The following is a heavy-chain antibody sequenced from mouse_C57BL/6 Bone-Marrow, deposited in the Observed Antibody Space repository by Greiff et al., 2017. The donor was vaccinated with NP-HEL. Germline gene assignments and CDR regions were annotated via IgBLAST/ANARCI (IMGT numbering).Heavy chain of an antibody. Sequence: VKLMESGAELARPGASVKMSCKASGYTFTSYTMHWVKQRPGQGLEWIGYINPSSGYTKYNQKFKDKATLTADKSSSTAYMQLSSLTSEDSAVYYCARAYYSNFYAMDYWGQGTSVTVSS. V-gene: IGHV1-4*01. J-gene: IGHJ4*01. CDR1: GYTFTSYT. CDR2: INPSSGYT. D-gene: IGHD2-5*01. CDR3: ARAYYSNFYAMDY.